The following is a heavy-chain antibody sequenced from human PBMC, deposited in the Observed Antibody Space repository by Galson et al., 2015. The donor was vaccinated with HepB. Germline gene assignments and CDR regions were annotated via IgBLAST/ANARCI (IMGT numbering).Heavy chain of an antibody. CDR2: IRYDGSNK. Sequence: SLRLSCAASGYTFSSYGMHWVRQAPGKGLEWVAFIRYDGSNKYYADSVKGRFTISRDNSKNTLYLQMNSLRAEDTAVYYCAKDTESSWTPCLDYWGQGTLVTVSS. V-gene: IGHV3-30*02. CDR3: AKDTESSWTPCLDY. D-gene: IGHD6-13*01. J-gene: IGHJ4*02. CDR1: GYTFSSYG.